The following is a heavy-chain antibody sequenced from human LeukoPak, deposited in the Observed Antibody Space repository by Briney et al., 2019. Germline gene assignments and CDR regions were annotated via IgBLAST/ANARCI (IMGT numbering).Heavy chain of an antibody. CDR2: IYYTGST. CDR1: GGSISSSSYY. V-gene: IGHV4-61*05. CDR3: VRGIAAAGLYFDY. J-gene: IGHJ4*02. Sequence: SETLSLTCTVSGGSISSSSYYWGWIRQPPGKGLEWIGYIYYTGSTKYNPSLKSRVTISVDTSKNQFSLKLRSVTAADTAVYYFVRGIAAAGLYFDYWGQGTLVTVSS. D-gene: IGHD6-13*01.